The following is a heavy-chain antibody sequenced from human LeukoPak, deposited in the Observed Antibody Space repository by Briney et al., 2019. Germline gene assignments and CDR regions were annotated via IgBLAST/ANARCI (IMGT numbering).Heavy chain of an antibody. CDR2: ISWNSYT. CDR3: VKDMGGCGGGSCYKYFGLDV. CDR1: GFSFDDFA. V-gene: IGHV3-9*01. D-gene: IGHD2-21*01. Sequence: GGSLRLSCAASGFSFDDFAMHWVRQAPGKGLEWVSSISWNSYTDYADSVRGRFTISKDNTKNFLYLQLNSLRADDTALYYCVKDMGGCGGGSCYKYFGLDVWGQGTPVTVSS. J-gene: IGHJ6*02.